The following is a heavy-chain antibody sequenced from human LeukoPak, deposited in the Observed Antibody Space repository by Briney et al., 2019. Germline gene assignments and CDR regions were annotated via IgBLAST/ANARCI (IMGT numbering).Heavy chain of an antibody. Sequence: ASVTVSCKASGGTFSSYAISWVRQAPGQGLEWMGGIIPIFGTANYAQKFQGRVTITADRSTSTAYMELSSLRSEDTAVYYCARDRGSGSYDNWFDPCGQGTLVTVSS. D-gene: IGHD3-10*01. J-gene: IGHJ5*02. CDR2: IIPIFGTA. V-gene: IGHV1-69*06. CDR1: GGTFSSYA. CDR3: ARDRGSGSYDNWFDP.